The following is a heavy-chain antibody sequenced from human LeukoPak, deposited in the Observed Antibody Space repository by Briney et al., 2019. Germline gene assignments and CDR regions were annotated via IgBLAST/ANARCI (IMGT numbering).Heavy chain of an antibody. V-gene: IGHV3-66*01. CDR1: GFTVSSNY. CDR3: ARGWSGPLPDV. J-gene: IGHJ6*02. CDR2: IYTGGST. Sequence: GGSLRLSCAASGFTVSSNYMSWVRQAPGEGLEWVSVIYTGGSTYYADSVKGRFTISRDNSKNTLYLHMNSLRVEDTAVYYCARGWSGPLPDVWGQGTTVTVSS. D-gene: IGHD3-3*01.